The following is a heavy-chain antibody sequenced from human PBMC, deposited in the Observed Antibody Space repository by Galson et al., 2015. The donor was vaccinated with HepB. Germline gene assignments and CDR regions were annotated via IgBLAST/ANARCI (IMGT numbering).Heavy chain of an antibody. D-gene: IGHD3-10*01. CDR2: IYYSGST. CDR3: ARDGYYGSGSYYP. V-gene: IGHV4-59*01. J-gene: IGHJ5*02. Sequence: ETLSLTCTVSGGSISSYYWSWIRQPPGKGLEWIGYIYYSGSTNYNPSLKSRVTISVDTSKNQFSLKLSSVTAADTAVYYCARDGYYGSGSYYPWGQGTLVTVSS. CDR1: GGSISSYY.